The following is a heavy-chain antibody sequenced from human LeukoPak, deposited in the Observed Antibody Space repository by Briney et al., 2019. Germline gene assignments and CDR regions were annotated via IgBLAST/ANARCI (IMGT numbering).Heavy chain of an antibody. V-gene: IGHV4-34*01. CDR3: ARYRYCSGGSCYSGGPRLKNYSDY. J-gene: IGHJ4*02. CDR1: GGAFSGYY. Sequence: SETLSLTCAVYGGAFSGYYWSWIRQPPGKGLGWIGEINHSGSTNYNPSLKSRVTISVDTSKNQFSLTLSSVTAADTAVYYCARYRYCSGGSCYSGGPRLKNYSDYSGEGTPVTVSS. D-gene: IGHD2-15*01. CDR2: INHSGST.